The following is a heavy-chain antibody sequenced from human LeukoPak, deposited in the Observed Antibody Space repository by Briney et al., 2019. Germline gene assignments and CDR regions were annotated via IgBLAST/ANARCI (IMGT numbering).Heavy chain of an antibody. CDR2: ISAYNGNT. Sequence: ASVKVSCKASGYTFTSYGISWVRQAPGQGLEWMGWISAYNGNTNYAQKLQGRVTMTTDTSTSTAYMELRSLRAEDTAVYYCAKDRTAAATVGPVDYWGQGTLVTVSS. D-gene: IGHD2-15*01. J-gene: IGHJ4*02. CDR1: GYTFTSYG. V-gene: IGHV1-18*01. CDR3: AKDRTAAATVGPVDY.